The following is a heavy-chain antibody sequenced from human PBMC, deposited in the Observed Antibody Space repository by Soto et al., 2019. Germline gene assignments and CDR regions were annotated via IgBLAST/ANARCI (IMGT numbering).Heavy chain of an antibody. CDR1: GGSFSGYN. CDR3: ARGLDIVLMVYASCAFDI. CDR2: INHSGST. V-gene: IGHV4-34*01. Sequence: QVQLQQWGAGLLKPSETLSLTCAVYGGSFSGYNWSWIRQPPGKGLEWIGEINHSGSTNYNPSLKSRVTISVDTSKNQFSLKLSSVTAADTAVYYCARGLDIVLMVYASCAFDIWGQGTMVTVSS. J-gene: IGHJ3*02. D-gene: IGHD2-8*01.